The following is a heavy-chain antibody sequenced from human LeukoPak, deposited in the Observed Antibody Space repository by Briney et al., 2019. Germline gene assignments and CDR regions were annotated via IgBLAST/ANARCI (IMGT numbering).Heavy chain of an antibody. CDR2: IYYSGST. CDR1: GYSISSGYY. V-gene: IGHV4-38-2*02. Sequence: PSETLSLTCTVSGYSISSGYYWGWIRQPPGKGLEWIGSIYYSGSTYYNPSLKSRVTISVDTSKNQFSLKLSSVTAADTAVYYCARLADSGSYRFDYWGQGTLVTVSS. D-gene: IGHD1-26*01. CDR3: ARLADSGSYRFDY. J-gene: IGHJ4*02.